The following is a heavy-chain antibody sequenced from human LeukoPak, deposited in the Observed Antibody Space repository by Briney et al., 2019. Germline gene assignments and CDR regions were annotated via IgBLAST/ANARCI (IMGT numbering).Heavy chain of an antibody. V-gene: IGHV4-59*01. J-gene: IGHJ6*03. Sequence: PSETLSLTCTVSGGSISSYYWSWIRQPPGKGLEWIGYIYYSGSTNYNPSLKSRGTISVDTSKNQFSLKLSSVAAADTAVYYCARGRSSMVRGYYYYYMDVWGKGTTVTISS. CDR2: IYYSGST. CDR3: ARGRSSMVRGYYYYYMDV. CDR1: GGSISSYY. D-gene: IGHD3-10*01.